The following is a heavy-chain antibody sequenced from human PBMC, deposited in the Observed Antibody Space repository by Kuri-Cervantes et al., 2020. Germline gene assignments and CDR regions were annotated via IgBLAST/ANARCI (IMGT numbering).Heavy chain of an antibody. CDR1: GGSISNSNW. D-gene: IGHD4-11*01. V-gene: IGHV4-4*02. CDR3: ARGLTGHRYYYYYYMDV. J-gene: IGHJ6*03. Sequence: SQTLSLTCEVSGGSISNSNWWSWVRQPPGKGLEWIGEIYHSASTNYNPSLKSRVTMSVDKSKNQFSLKLSSVTAADTAVYYCARGLTGHRYYYYYYMDVWGKGTTVTVSS. CDR2: IYHSAST.